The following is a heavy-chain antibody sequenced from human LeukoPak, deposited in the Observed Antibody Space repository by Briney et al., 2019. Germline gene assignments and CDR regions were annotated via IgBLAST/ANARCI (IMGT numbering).Heavy chain of an antibody. V-gene: IGHV4-30-4*01. Sequence: PSQTLSLTCTVSGGSISSGDYYWSWIRQPPGKGLEWIGYIYYSGSTYYNPSLKSRVTISVDTSKNQFSLKLSSVTAADTAVYYCARAPERLSAFDIWGQGTMVTVSS. D-gene: IGHD1-1*01. CDR2: IYYSGST. CDR1: GGSISSGDYY. CDR3: ARAPERLSAFDI. J-gene: IGHJ3*02.